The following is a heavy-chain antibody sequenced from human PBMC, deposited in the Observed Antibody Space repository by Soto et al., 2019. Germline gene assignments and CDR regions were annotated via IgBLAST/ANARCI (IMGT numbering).Heavy chain of an antibody. Sequence: QVQLVESGGGVVQPGRSLRLSCAVSGFTVSTYGMHWVRQAPGKGLEWVAVISRDGGTKYYADSVKGRFTISRENSRNTLFLEMNSQRGDEMAVYYCTGEATSGYWGQGTLVTVSS. CDR1: GFTVSTYG. CDR3: TGEATSGY. J-gene: IGHJ4*02. CDR2: ISRDGGTK. D-gene: IGHD2-8*02. V-gene: IGHV3-30*03.